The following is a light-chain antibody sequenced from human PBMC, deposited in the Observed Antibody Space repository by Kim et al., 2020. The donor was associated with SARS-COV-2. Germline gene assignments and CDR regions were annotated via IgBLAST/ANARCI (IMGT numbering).Light chain of an antibody. V-gene: IGKV3-20*01. CDR2: GAS. J-gene: IGKJ1*01. CDR1: QSVSSSY. Sequence: CPGERATLSCRAGQSVSSSYLAWYQQRPGQAPRLLICGASSRATGIPDRFSGSGSGTDFTLTISRLEPEDFAVYYCQQYGSSPRTFGQGTKVDIK. CDR3: QQYGSSPRT.